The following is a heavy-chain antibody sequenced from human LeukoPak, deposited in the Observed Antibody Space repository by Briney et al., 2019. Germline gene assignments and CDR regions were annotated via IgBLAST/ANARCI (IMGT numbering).Heavy chain of an antibody. V-gene: IGHV4-30-2*01. J-gene: IGHJ6*02. CDR3: ARVRLISWYYYGMDV. D-gene: IGHD6-13*01. Sequence: PSQTLSLTCAVSGGSISSGGYSWSWIRQPPGKGLEWIGYIYHSGSTYYNPSLKSRVTISVDRSKNQFSLKLSSVTAADTAVYYCARVRLISWYYYGMDVWGQGTTVTVSS. CDR2: IYHSGST. CDR1: GGSISSGGYS.